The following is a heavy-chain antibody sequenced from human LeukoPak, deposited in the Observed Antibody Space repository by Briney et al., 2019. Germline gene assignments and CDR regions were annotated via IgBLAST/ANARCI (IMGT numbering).Heavy chain of an antibody. D-gene: IGHD6-13*01. V-gene: IGHV1-2*02. Sequence: ASVKVSCKASGYTFTGYYMHWVRQAPGQGLEWMGWINPNSGGTNYAQKFQGRVTMTRDTSISTAYMELSRLRFDDTAVYYCATVYSSSWYGPSNWGQGTLVTVSS. CDR1: GYTFTGYY. CDR2: INPNSGGT. CDR3: ATVYSSSWYGPSN. J-gene: IGHJ4*02.